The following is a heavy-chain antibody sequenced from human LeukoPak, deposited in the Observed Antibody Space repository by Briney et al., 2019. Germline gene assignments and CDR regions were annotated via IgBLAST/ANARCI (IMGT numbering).Heavy chain of an antibody. CDR2: IYYSGST. Sequence: SETLSLTCTVSGGSISSGGYYWSWLRQHPGKGLQWIGYIYYSGSTYYNPSLKSRLTISVDTSKNQFSLTLSSVTAADTAVYHCAKEGRSLQTYWGQGTLVTVSS. J-gene: IGHJ4*02. V-gene: IGHV4-31*02. CDR3: AKEGRSLQTY. D-gene: IGHD5-24*01. CDR1: GGSISSGGYY.